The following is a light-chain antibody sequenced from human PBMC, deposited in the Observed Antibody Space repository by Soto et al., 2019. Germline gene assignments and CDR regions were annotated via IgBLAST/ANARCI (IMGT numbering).Light chain of an antibody. V-gene: IGLV2-8*01. CDR3: SSYAGSNNFGV. CDR1: SSDVGGYYY. J-gene: IGLJ2*01. Sequence: QSALTQPPSASGSPGQSVTISCTGTSSDVGGYYYVSWYQQHPGKAPKLMIYEVSKRPSGVPDRSSGYKSGNTASLAVSGLQAEDEADYYCSSYAGSNNFGVFGGGTKLTVL. CDR2: EVS.